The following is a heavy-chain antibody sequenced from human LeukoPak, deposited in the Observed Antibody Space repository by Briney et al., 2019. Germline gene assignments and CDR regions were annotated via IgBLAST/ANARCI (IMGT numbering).Heavy chain of an antibody. J-gene: IGHJ4*02. D-gene: IGHD3-22*01. V-gene: IGHV4-59*08. CDR1: GGSISSYY. CDR3: ARGSYDSSGCFDY. CDR2: IYYSGST. Sequence: PSETLSLTCTVSGGSISSYYWSWIRQPPGKGLEWIGYIYYSGSTNYNPSLKSRVTISVDTSKNQFSLKLSSVTAADTAVYYCARGSYDSSGCFDYWGQGTLVTVSS.